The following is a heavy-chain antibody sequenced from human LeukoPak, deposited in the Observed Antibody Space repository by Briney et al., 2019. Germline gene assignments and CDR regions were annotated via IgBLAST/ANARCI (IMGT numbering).Heavy chain of an antibody. V-gene: IGHV4-59*08. CDR1: GGSISSYY. J-gene: IGHJ5*02. Sequence: SSETLSLTCTVSGGSISSYYWSWVQQPPGKGLEWIGYIYYSGSTNYNPSLKSRVTISVDTSKNQFSLKLSSVTAADTAVYYCARHPLAATFDPWGQGTLVTVSS. D-gene: IGHD2-15*01. CDR3: ARHPLAATFDP. CDR2: IYYSGST.